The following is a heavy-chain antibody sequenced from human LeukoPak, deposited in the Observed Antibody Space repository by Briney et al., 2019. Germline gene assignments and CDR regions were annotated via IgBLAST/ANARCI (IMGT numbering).Heavy chain of an antibody. V-gene: IGHV3-23*01. D-gene: IGHD1-26*01. CDR1: GFTFSDYA. CDR3: AKDREKAVGATIFDH. CDR2: ISFSGRST. Sequence: GGSLRLSCAVSGFTFSDYAMSWVRQAPGKGLELVLGISFSGRSTNYADSVKGRFIISRDNSNNTLHLQMNSLRAEDTAVYYCAKDREKAVGATIFDHWRQGTLVTVSS. J-gene: IGHJ4*02.